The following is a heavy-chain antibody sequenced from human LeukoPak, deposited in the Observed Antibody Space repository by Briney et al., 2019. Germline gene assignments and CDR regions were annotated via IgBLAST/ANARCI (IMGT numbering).Heavy chain of an antibody. Sequence: SETLSLTCAVYGGSFSGYYWSWIREPRGKGLEWIVEINHSGSTNYNPSLKSRVTISVDTSKNQFSLKLSSVTAADTAVYYCATTLAAAGSCDFDYWGQGTLVTVSS. D-gene: IGHD6-13*01. CDR2: INHSGST. CDR3: ATTLAAAGSCDFDY. V-gene: IGHV4-34*01. J-gene: IGHJ4*02. CDR1: GGSFSGYY.